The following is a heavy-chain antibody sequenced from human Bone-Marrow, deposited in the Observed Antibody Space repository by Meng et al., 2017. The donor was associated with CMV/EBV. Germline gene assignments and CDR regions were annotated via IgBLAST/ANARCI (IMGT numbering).Heavy chain of an antibody. CDR2: INWNGGST. J-gene: IGHJ6*02. D-gene: IGHD2-2*01. Sequence: GESLKISCAASGFTFDDYGMSWVRQAPGKGLEWVSGINWNGGSTGYADSVKGRFTISRDNAKNSLYLQMNSLRAEDTALYHCAKDLGSCSSTSCEDYGMDVWGQGTTVTVSS. V-gene: IGHV3-20*01. CDR3: AKDLGSCSSTSCEDYGMDV. CDR1: GFTFDDYG.